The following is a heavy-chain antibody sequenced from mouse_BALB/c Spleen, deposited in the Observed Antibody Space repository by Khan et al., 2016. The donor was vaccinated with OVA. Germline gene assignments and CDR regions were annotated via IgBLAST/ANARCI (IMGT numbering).Heavy chain of an antibody. CDR3: ARRDFYGTYAMDY. J-gene: IGHJ4*01. Sequence: QVQLQQSGPELVKPGASVRISCKASGSTFTNYYIHWVKQRPGQGLEWIGWIYTGDVNTKYNENFKDKATMPADKSSSTAYMLLSSLTSEDSAVYFCARRDFYGTYAMDYWGQGTPVIVSS. CDR2: IYTGDVNT. V-gene: IGHV1S56*01. CDR1: GSTFTNYY. D-gene: IGHD1-1*01.